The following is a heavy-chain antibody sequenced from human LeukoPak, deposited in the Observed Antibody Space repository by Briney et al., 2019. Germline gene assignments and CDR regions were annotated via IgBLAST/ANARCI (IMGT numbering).Heavy chain of an antibody. J-gene: IGHJ4*02. V-gene: IGHV3-21*01. CDR2: ISSGSRYI. CDR3: AREGGSYRPLDY. Sequence: GGSLRLSCAASGFTFSTYSMNWVRQAPGKGLEWVSSISSGSRYIYYADSVKGRFTISRDNAKNSLYLQMNSLRAEDTAVYYCAREGGSYRPLDYSGQGTLVTVSS. D-gene: IGHD3-16*02. CDR1: GFTFSTYS.